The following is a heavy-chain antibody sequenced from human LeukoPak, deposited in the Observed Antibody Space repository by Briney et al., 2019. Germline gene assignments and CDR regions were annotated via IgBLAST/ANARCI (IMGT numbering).Heavy chain of an antibody. Sequence: PGGSLRLSCAASGFTFGNAWMSWVRQAPGKGLEWVGRIKSKTDGGTTDYAAPVKGRFTISRDDSKNTLYLQMNSLKTEDTAVYYCTTDTVAYKHIVANEWGQGTLVTVSS. J-gene: IGHJ4*02. CDR1: GFTFGNAW. V-gene: IGHV3-15*01. CDR2: IKSKTDGGTT. CDR3: TTDTVAYKHIVANE. D-gene: IGHD5-12*01.